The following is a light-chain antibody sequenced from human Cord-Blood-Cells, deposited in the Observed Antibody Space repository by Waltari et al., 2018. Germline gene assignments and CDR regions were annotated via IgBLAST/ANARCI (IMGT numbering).Light chain of an antibody. V-gene: IGKV3-15*01. J-gene: IGKJ5*01. CDR2: GAS. Sequence: EIVMTQSPATLSVSPGDRATPSCRASQSVSSNLAWYQQKPGQAPRRLIYGASTRATGIPARFSGSGSGTEFTLTISSLQSEDFAVYYCQQYNNWPPTFGQGTRLEIK. CDR1: QSVSSN. CDR3: QQYNNWPPT.